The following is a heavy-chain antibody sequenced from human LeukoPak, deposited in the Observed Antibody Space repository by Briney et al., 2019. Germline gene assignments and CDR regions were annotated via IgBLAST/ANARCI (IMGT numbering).Heavy chain of an antibody. CDR1: GFTFSSYA. Sequence: GGSLRLPCAASGFTFSSYAMSWVRQAPGKGLEWVSAISGSGGSTYYADFVKGRFTISRDEPKNTLYLRMNSLRAEDTAVYFCAKDYDSSGPDYFDYWGQGTLVTVSS. CDR2: ISGSGGST. V-gene: IGHV3-23*01. J-gene: IGHJ4*02. CDR3: AKDYDSSGPDYFDY. D-gene: IGHD3-22*01.